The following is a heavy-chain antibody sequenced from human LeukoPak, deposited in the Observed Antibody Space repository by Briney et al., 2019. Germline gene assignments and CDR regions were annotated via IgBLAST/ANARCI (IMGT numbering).Heavy chain of an antibody. D-gene: IGHD4-17*01. CDR1: GFTVGSNY. CDR3: ASAYYGDYGGH. V-gene: IGHV3-66*01. J-gene: IGHJ4*02. Sequence: GGSLRLSCAASGFTVGSNYMSWVRQAPGKGLEWVSVIYANGDAYYADSLQGRFTISRDNSKNTVYLQMNSLRAEDTAVYYCASAYYGDYGGHWGQGTLVTVSS. CDR2: IYANGDA.